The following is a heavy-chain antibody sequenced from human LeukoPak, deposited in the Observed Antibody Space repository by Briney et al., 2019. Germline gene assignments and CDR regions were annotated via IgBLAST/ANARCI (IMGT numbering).Heavy chain of an antibody. Sequence: SETLSLTCDVSGGSIDSTNWWNWVRHAPGKGQEWIGEIHHDGRINYNPSLKSRVTLSVDKSKNQFSLRLNSVTAADTAMYYCARSHDHLWGNYPDYWGQGTLVTVSS. CDR2: IHHDGRI. V-gene: IGHV4/OR15-8*01. CDR1: GGSIDSTNW. D-gene: IGHD3-16*02. CDR3: ARSHDHLWGNYPDY. J-gene: IGHJ4*02.